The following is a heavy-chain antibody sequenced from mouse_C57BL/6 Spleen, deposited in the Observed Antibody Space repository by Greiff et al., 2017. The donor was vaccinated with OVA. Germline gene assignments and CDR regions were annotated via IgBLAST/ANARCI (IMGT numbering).Heavy chain of an antibody. CDR1: GYTFTSYW. D-gene: IGHD2-1*01. Sequence: QVQLQQPGAELVKPGASVKLSCKASGYTFTSYWMHWVKQRPGQGLEWIGMIHPNSGSTNYNEKFKSKATLTVDKSSSTAYMELRSLTSEDSAVYYCARGGIYYGNYDYGGQGTTLTVSS. CDR2: IHPNSGST. V-gene: IGHV1-64*01. CDR3: ARGGIYYGNYDY. J-gene: IGHJ2*01.